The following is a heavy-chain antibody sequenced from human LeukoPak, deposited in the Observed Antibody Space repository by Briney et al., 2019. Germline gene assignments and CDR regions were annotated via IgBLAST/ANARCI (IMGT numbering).Heavy chain of an antibody. CDR2: LSGSGGST. J-gene: IGHJ3*02. D-gene: IGHD2-21*02. V-gene: IGHV3-23*01. CDR1: GFSLSNFG. Sequence: GGSLRLSCAASGFSLSNFGMSWVRQAPGKGLEWVSGLSGSGGSTYHPDSVKGRFTISRDNSKNTPYLQMNSLRAEDTAVYYCAKDLRICAGDCRDAFDIWGQGTTVIVSP. CDR3: AKDLRICAGDCRDAFDI.